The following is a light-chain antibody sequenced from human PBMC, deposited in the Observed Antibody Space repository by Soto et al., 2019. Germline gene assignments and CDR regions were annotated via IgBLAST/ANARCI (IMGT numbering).Light chain of an antibody. CDR3: SSYTSSSTPYV. Sequence: QSALTQPASVSGSPGQSITISCTGTSSDVGGYSYVSWYQQHPGKAPKLMMYEVSTRPSGVSNRFSGSKSGNTASLTISGLQAEDEADYYCSSYTSSSTPYVFGTGTKLTVL. V-gene: IGLV2-14*01. CDR1: SSDVGGYSY. CDR2: EVS. J-gene: IGLJ1*01.